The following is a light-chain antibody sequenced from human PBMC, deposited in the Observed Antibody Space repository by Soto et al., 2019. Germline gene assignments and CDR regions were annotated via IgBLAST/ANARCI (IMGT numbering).Light chain of an antibody. CDR3: SSFVGAPVI. J-gene: IGLJ2*01. CDR2: EVN. V-gene: IGLV2-8*01. CDR1: STDVGEYNY. Sequence: QSVLTQPPSASGSPGQSVTIPCAGTSTDVGEYNYVSWYQQHPGKVPKLIIFEVNKRPSGVPDRFSGSKSGDTASLTVSGLQAEDEADYYCSSFVGAPVIFGGGTKATVL.